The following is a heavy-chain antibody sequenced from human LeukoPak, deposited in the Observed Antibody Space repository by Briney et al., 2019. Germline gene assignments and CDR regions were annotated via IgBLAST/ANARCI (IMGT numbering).Heavy chain of an antibody. CDR1: GGSTSRYY. V-gene: IGHV4-4*07. CDR2: IYTSGST. D-gene: IGHD3-3*01. Sequence: SETLSLTCTVPGGSTSRYYWSWIRQPAGKGLEWIGRIYTSGSTNYNPSLKSRVTMSVDTSKNQFSLKLSSVTAADTAVYYCARSSPGRYDFWSGYYIGDWFDPWGQGTLVTVSP. J-gene: IGHJ5*02. CDR3: ARSSPGRYDFWSGYYIGDWFDP.